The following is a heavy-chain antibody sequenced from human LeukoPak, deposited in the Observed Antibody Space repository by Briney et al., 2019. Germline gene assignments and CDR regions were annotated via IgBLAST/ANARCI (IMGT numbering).Heavy chain of an antibody. CDR2: IGGGDGRT. CDR1: GFSFTYG. D-gene: IGHD3-22*01. V-gene: IGHV3-23*01. J-gene: IGHJ4*02. Sequence: GGSLRLSCAASGFSFTYGMSWVRPAPGKGLEWVSGIGGGDGRTYYADSLKGRFTISRDISKTTLYLQISGLTADDTAVYYCAKDSHSGFFDYWGQGTLVTVSS. CDR3: AKDSHSGFFDY.